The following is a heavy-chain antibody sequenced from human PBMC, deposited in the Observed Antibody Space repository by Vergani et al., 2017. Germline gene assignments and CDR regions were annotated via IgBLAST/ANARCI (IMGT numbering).Heavy chain of an antibody. J-gene: IGHJ6*02. V-gene: IGHV4-61*02. CDR2: IYTSGST. D-gene: IGHD3-9*01. Sequence: QVQLQESGPGLVKPSQTLSLTCTVSGGSISSGSYYWSWIRQPAGKGLEWIGRIYTSGSTNYNPPLKSRVTISVDTSKDQFSLKLSSVTAADPAVYYCAXVASLTGYPREPLYGMDVWGQGTTVTVSS. CDR1: GGSISSGSYY. CDR3: AXVASLTGYPREPLYGMDV.